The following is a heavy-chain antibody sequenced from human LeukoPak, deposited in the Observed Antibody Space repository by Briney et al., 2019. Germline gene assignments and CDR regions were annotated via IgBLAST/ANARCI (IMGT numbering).Heavy chain of an antibody. CDR3: AKDIWQQLALFDY. CDR1: GFTSADYA. CDR2: ISWNSGTI. J-gene: IGHJ4*02. D-gene: IGHD6-13*01. V-gene: IGHV3-9*02. Sequence: GGSLRLPCAASGFTSADYAMHWVRQAPGKGLEWVSGISWNSGTIGYADSVKGRFTISRDNAKNSLYLQMNSLRAEDTASYYCAKDIWQQLALFDYWGQGTLVTVSS.